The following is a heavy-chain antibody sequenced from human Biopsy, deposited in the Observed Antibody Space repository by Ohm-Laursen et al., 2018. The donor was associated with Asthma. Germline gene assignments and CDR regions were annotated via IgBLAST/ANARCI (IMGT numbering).Heavy chain of an antibody. D-gene: IGHD2-8*02. V-gene: IGHV3-53*01. CDR3: ARGDTGGWSQYYFDY. Sequence: SLRLSCAASGFTVSRDYMFWVRQAPGKGLEGVSVIYSGGTSHTADSVRGRFTISRDYSKNTLYLQMHSLRAEDTAVYYCARGDTGGWSQYYFDYWGQGTLVTVSS. CDR1: GFTVSRDY. CDR2: IYSGGTS. J-gene: IGHJ4*02.